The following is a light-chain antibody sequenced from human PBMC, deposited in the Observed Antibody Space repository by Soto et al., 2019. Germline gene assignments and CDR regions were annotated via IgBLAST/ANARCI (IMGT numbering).Light chain of an antibody. Sequence: QSVPTQPASVSGSPGQSITISCTGTSSDVGSYNLVAWYQQHPGKAPKLMIYEVTKRPSGVSNRFSGPKSGNTASLTISGLQAEDEADYYCCSYADTSTLYVFGTGTKLTVL. V-gene: IGLV2-23*02. J-gene: IGLJ1*01. CDR1: SSDVGSYNL. CDR2: EVT. CDR3: CSYADTSTLYV.